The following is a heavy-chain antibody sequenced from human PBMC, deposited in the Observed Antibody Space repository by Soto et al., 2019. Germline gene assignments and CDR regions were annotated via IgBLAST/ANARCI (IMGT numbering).Heavy chain of an antibody. CDR2: ISGSGGST. CDR1: GFTFSSYA. Sequence: GGSLILSCAASGFTFSSYAMSWVRQAPGKGLEWVSAISGSGGSTYYADSVKGRFTISRDNSKNTLYLQMNSLRAEDTAVYYCAKDSGSTLDSSSYWYFDLWGRGTLVTVSS. J-gene: IGHJ2*01. V-gene: IGHV3-23*01. CDR3: AKDSGSTLDSSSYWYFDL. D-gene: IGHD6-6*01.